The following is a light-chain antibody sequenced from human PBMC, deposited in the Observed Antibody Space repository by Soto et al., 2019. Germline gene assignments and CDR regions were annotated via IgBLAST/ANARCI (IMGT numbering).Light chain of an antibody. CDR2: GAS. J-gene: IGKJ1*01. V-gene: IGKV3-20*01. CDR3: QQYSSTFWT. CDR1: QSISSSY. Sequence: EIVLTQSPGTLSLSPGERATLSCRASQSISSSYLAWYQQKPGQAPRLLVYGASSRATGIPDRFSGSGSGTDFTLTISRPEPEDFALYYCQQYSSTFWTFGQGTKVDIK.